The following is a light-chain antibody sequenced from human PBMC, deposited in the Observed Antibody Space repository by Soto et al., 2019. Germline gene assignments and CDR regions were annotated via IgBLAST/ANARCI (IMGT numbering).Light chain of an antibody. Sequence: EIVLTQSPATLSLSPGERATLSCRASQSVSSYLAWYQQKPGQAPRLLIYDASNRATGIPARFSGSGSGTDFTLTSSSLEPEDFAVYYCQQRSNWPRTFGQWTKLEMK. CDR3: QQRSNWPRT. CDR2: DAS. V-gene: IGKV3-11*01. CDR1: QSVSSY. J-gene: IGKJ2*01.